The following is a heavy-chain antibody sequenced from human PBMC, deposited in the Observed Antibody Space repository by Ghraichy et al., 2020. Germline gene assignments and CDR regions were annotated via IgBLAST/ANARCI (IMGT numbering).Heavy chain of an antibody. J-gene: IGHJ6*02. Sequence: SCAVYGGSFSGYYWSWIRQPPGKGLEWIGEINHSGSTNYNPSLKSRVTISVDTSKNQFSLKLSSVTAADTAVYYCARGPGVPAAIYYYGMDVWGQGTTVTVSS. CDR2: INHSGST. CDR3: ARGPGVPAAIYYYGMDV. CDR1: GGSFSGYY. V-gene: IGHV4-34*01. D-gene: IGHD2-2*01.